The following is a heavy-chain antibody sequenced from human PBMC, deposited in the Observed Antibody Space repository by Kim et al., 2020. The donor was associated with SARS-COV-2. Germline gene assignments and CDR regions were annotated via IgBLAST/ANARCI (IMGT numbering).Heavy chain of an antibody. D-gene: IGHD2-15*01. CDR3: ASSSGGNFDY. Sequence: YIYYADAVEGRFTISRDNAKNSLHLQMNSLRADDTAVFYCASSSGGNFDYWGQGALVTVSS. V-gene: IGHV3-21*01. CDR2: YI. J-gene: IGHJ4*02.